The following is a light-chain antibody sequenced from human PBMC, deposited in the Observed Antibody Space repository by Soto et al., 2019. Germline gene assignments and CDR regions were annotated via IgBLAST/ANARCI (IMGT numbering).Light chain of an antibody. V-gene: IGKV3-15*01. CDR1: QSVSSN. Sequence: EIVMTQSPATLSVSPGERASLSCRASQSVSSNLAWYQQKPGQAPRLLIYGASTRATGIPARFSGSGSGTEFTLTISSLQSGDFAVYYCQQYAGWPRTFGQGTKVEIK. CDR2: GAS. CDR3: QQYAGWPRT. J-gene: IGKJ1*01.